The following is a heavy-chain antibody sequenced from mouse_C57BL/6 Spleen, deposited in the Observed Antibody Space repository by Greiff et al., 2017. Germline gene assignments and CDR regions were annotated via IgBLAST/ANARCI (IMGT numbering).Heavy chain of an antibody. J-gene: IGHJ4*01. CDR2: IYPGDGDT. D-gene: IGHD2-2*01. Sequence: VQLQQSGPELVKPGASVKISCKASGYAFSSSWMNWVKQRPGKGLEWIGRIYPGDGDTNYNGKFKGKATLTADKSSSTAYMQLSSLTSEDSAVYFCAREYGYDDYYAMDYWGQGTSVTVAS. CDR3: AREYGYDDYYAMDY. CDR1: GYAFSSSW. V-gene: IGHV1-82*01.